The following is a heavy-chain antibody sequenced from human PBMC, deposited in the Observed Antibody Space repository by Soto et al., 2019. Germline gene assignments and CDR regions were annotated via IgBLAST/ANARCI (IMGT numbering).Heavy chain of an antibody. D-gene: IGHD3-10*01. V-gene: IGHV1-18*01. CDR3: ARDPGGATGFDP. Sequence: QVRLVQSGAEVKRPGASVKVSCKTYGYSVTVYGISWVRQAPGQGHEWMGWMSTYTGDTNYARKFRGRVTMTTDISASTASMELRSLTSDDTDVYYCARDPGGATGFDPWGQGTPVIVST. J-gene: IGHJ5*02. CDR1: GYSVTVYG. CDR2: MSTYTGDT.